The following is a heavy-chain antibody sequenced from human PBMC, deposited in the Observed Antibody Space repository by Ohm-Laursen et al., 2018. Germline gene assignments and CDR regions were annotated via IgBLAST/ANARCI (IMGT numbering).Heavy chain of an antibody. CDR2: IYPGDSDT. CDR3: ARHDKAAARKHNYWYFDL. Sequence: GESLKISCKGSGYSFTSYWIGWVRQMPGKGLEWMGIIYPGDSDTRYSPSFQGQVTISADKSISTAYLQWSSLKASDTAMYYCARHDKAAARKHNYWYFDLWGRGTLVTVSS. J-gene: IGHJ2*01. V-gene: IGHV5-51*01. D-gene: IGHD6-13*01. CDR1: GYSFTSYW.